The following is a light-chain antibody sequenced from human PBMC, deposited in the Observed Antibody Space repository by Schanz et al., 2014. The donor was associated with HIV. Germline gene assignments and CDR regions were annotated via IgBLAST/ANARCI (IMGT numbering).Light chain of an antibody. CDR3: CSCTNTNTWV. V-gene: IGLV2-8*01. J-gene: IGLJ3*02. CDR2: EVS. CDR1: SSDVGGYKY. Sequence: QSALTQPPSASGSPGQSVTISCTGTSSDVGGYKYVSWYQQHPGKAPKLLIYEVSKRPLGVPDRFSGSKSGNTASLTVSRLQAEDEADYYCCSCTNTNTWVFGGGTKLTVL.